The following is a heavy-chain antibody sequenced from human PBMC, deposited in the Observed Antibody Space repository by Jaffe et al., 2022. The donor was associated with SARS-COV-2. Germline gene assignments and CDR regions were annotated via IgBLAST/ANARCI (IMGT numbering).Heavy chain of an antibody. V-gene: IGHV3-7*03. D-gene: IGHD3-3*01. CDR1: GFTFSTYW. J-gene: IGHJ4*02. CDR3: ARGPFTVLDPH. Sequence: EVQLVESGGGLVQPGGSLRLSCAASGFTFSTYWMSWVRQAPGKGLEWVANIKQDGSEKYYVDSVKGRFTISRDNAKNSLYLQMNTLRAEDTAVYYCARGPFTVLDPHWGQGTLVTVSS. CDR2: IKQDGSEK.